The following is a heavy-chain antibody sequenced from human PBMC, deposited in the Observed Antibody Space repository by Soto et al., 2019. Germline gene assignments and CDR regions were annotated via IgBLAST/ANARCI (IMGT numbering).Heavy chain of an antibody. CDR1: GGSISSGGYY. D-gene: IGHD4-4*01. Sequence: SETLSLTCTVSGGSISSGGYYWSWIRQHPGKGLEWIGYIYYSGSTYYNPSLKSRVTISVDTSKNQFSLKLSSVTAADTAVYYCERVEGLQFILDYWGQGTLVTVSS. V-gene: IGHV4-31*03. CDR2: IYYSGST. CDR3: ERVEGLQFILDY. J-gene: IGHJ4*02.